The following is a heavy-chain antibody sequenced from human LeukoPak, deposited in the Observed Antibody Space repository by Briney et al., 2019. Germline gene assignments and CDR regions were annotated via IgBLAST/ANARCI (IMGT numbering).Heavy chain of an antibody. V-gene: IGHV3-74*01. CDR3: VRGADTGYSSDS. J-gene: IGHJ4*02. CDR2: NNSDGRST. D-gene: IGHD3-9*01. CDR1: GFTLSSYW. Sequence: PGGSLRLSCSASGFTLSSYWMHWVRQAPGKGLVWVSRNNSDGRSTNYADSVKGRFSISRDNAENTLYLQMNSLRVEDTAVYYCVRGADTGYSSDSWGQGTLVTVSS.